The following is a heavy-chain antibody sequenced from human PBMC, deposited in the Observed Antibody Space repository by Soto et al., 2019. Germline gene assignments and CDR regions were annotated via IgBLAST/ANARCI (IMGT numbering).Heavy chain of an antibody. D-gene: IGHD2-8*01. Sequence: GGSLRLSCAASGFTFSSYSMNWVRQAPGKGLEWVSSISSSSSYIYYADSAKGRFTISRDNAKNSLYLQMNSLRAEDTAVYYCARDLGYCTNGVCKDHYYYYGMHVCGKATTVTISS. CDR1: GFTFSSYS. CDR2: ISSSSSYI. J-gene: IGHJ6*04. V-gene: IGHV3-21*01. CDR3: ARDLGYCTNGVCKDHYYYYGMHV.